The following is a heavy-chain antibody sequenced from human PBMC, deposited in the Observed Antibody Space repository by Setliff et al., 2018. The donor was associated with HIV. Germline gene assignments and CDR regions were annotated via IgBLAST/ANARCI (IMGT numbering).Heavy chain of an antibody. J-gene: IGHJ3*02. CDR1: GGSLSDYY. CDR3: ARDLGLYSSSWARFDAFDI. CDR2: INRSGTP. Sequence: SETLSLTCAVYGGSLSDYYWSWIRQPPGKGLEWIAEINRSGTPNYNPSLESRVTISVDSSKNRVSLKLSSVTAADTAVYYCARDLGLYSSSWARFDAFDIWGQGTMVTVSS. D-gene: IGHD6-13*01. V-gene: IGHV4-34*01.